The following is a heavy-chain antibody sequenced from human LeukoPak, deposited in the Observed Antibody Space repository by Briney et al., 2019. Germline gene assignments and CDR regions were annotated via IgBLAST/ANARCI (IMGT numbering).Heavy chain of an antibody. D-gene: IGHD4-11*01. CDR1: GGSFSGYY. V-gene: IGHV4-34*01. CDR2: ISHSGNT. J-gene: IGHJ5*02. CDR3: ARGDYLGWFDP. Sequence: SETLSLTCAVYGGSFSGYYCSWIRQPPGKGLEWIGEISHSGNTNYNPSLKSRVTISVDTSKNRFSLKLSSVTAADTAVYYCARGDYLGWFDPWGQGTLVTVSS.